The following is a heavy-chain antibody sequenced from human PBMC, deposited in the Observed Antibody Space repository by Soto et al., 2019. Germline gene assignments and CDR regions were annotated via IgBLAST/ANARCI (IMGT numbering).Heavy chain of an antibody. CDR2: IYYSGST. CDR1: GGSVSSGSYY. Sequence: SETLSLTCTVSGGSVSSGSYYWSWIRQPPGKGLEWIGYIYYSGSTNYNPSLKSRVTISVDTSKNQFSLKLSSVTAADTAVYYCARDRNSITIFGVVKMSWFDPWRQATLFTVS. J-gene: IGHJ5*02. CDR3: ARDRNSITIFGVVKMSWFDP. D-gene: IGHD3-3*01. V-gene: IGHV4-61*01.